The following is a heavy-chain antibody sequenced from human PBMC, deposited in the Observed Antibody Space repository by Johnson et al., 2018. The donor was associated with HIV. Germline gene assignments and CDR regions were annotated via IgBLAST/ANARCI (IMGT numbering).Heavy chain of an antibody. J-gene: IGHJ3*02. CDR2: INSDGSST. CDR1: GFTFSSYW. D-gene: IGHD7-27*01. CDR3: AKDQASVGTGEYAFDI. V-gene: IGHV3-74*01. Sequence: EVQLVESGGGVVQPGGSLRLSCAASGFTFSSYWMHWVRQAPGKGLVWVSRINSDGSSTSYADSVKGRFTISRDNSKNTLFLQMNSLRAEDTAVYYCAKDQASVGTGEYAFDIWGQGTVVTVSS.